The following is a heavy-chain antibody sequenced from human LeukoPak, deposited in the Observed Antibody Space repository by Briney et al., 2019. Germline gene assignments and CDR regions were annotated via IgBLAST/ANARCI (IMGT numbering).Heavy chain of an antibody. CDR3: ARHTRYSYGILYY. CDR2: IYYSGST. V-gene: IGHV4-39*01. D-gene: IGHD5-18*01. J-gene: IGHJ4*02. CDR1: GGSISGSHYY. Sequence: WETLSLTCTVSGGSISGSHYYWGWIRQPPGKGLEWIGSIYYSGSTYYPSLKSRVTISVDTSKNQFSLKLSSVIAADTAVYYCARHTRYSYGILYYWGQGILVTVSS.